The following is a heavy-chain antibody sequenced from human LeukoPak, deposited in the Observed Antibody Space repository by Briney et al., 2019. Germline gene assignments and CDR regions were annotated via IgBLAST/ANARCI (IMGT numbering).Heavy chain of an antibody. CDR3: AREQGGSGWSGFDY. V-gene: IGHV3-48*04. CDR1: GFTFSIFI. CDR2: ISSIGSRQ. D-gene: IGHD6-19*01. J-gene: IGHJ4*02. Sequence: QSGGSLRLACPPSGFTFSIFIMNWVRQVPGKGLGWVSLISSIGSRQYYADSVMGRFTISRDNAKNSLYLQMSSLRTEDTAVYFCAREQGGSGWSGFDYWGQGTLVTVSS.